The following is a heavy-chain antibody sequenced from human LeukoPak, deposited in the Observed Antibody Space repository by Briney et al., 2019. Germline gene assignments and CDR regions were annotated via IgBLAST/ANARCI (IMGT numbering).Heavy chain of an antibody. V-gene: IGHV4-59*01. CDR1: GGSISSYY. CDR3: ARERGYSYGPSYFDY. J-gene: IGHJ4*02. D-gene: IGHD5-18*01. Sequence: PSETLSLTCTVSGGSISSYYWSWIRQPPGKGLEWIGYIYYSGSTNYNPSLKSRVTISVDTSENQFSLKLSSVTAADTAVYYCARERGYSYGPSYFDYWGQGTLVTVSS. CDR2: IYYSGST.